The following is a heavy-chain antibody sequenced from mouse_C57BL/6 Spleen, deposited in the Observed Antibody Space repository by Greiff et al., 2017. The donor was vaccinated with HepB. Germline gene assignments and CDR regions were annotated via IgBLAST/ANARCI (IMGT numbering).Heavy chain of an antibody. CDR2: IRNKANGYTT. Sequence: EVQLVESGGGLVQPGGSLSLSCAASGFTFTDYYMSWVRQPPGKALEWLGFIRNKANGYTTEYSASVKGRFIISRDNSQSILYLQMNALRAEDSATYYCARYRNVGMDYWGQGTSVTVSS. CDR1: GFTFTDYY. D-gene: IGHD2-1*01. J-gene: IGHJ4*01. CDR3: ARYRNVGMDY. V-gene: IGHV7-3*01.